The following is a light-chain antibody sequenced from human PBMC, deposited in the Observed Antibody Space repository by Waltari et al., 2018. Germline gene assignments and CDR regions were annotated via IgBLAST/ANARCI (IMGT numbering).Light chain of an antibody. J-gene: IGLJ1*01. CDR2: GVR. V-gene: IGLV3-21*02. CDR1: NIGIKS. CDR3: QVWDGSSAHYV. Sequence: SYVLTQPPSLSVAPGQTARITCGGDNIGIKSVPWFQRRPGQAPVLVVYGVRDRPSGIPERFSGATAGNTATLTISGVGAGDEADYYCQVWDGSSAHYVFGTGTKVTVL.